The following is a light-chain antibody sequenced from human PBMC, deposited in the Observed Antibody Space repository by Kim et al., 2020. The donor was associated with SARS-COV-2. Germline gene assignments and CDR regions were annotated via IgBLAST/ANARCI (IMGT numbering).Light chain of an antibody. Sequence: ASVGDRVTINCRASQTIGTHLNLYQHKPGKAPQLLIYLASTLQSGVPSRFSGSGSGTDFTLTISSLQPEDFGTYYCQQSSYTPPYFGQGTRLEIK. CDR3: QQSSYTPPY. V-gene: IGKV1-39*01. CDR2: LAS. CDR1: QTIGTH. J-gene: IGKJ5*01.